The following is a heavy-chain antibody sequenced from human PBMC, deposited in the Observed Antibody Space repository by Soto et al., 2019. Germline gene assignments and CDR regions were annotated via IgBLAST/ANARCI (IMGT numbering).Heavy chain of an antibody. CDR1: GGSFSNHA. Sequence: QVHLVQSGAEVKKPGSSVKVSCKASGGSFSNHAINWVRHAPGQGLEWMGRIIPIFSTTNYAQKFQGRVTFPDNESTVTAYMELSSLKHDDTAKYYCAREVAADSTFRENVSDIWGQGTMVTVSS. CDR3: AREVAADSTFRENVSDI. J-gene: IGHJ3*02. V-gene: IGHV1-69*12. D-gene: IGHD6-13*01. CDR2: IIPIFSTT.